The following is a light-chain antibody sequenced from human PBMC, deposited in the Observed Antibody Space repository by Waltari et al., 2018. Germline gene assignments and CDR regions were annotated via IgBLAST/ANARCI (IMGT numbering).Light chain of an antibody. CDR1: QGVSSN. J-gene: IGKJ1*01. CDR2: GAS. Sequence: ERVMTQSPATLSVSPGDRATLSCRASQGVSSNLAWYQQKPGQAPRLLIYGASTRATGIPARFSGSGSGTEFTLTISSLQSEDFAFYYCQQYNNWPRTFGQGTKVEIK. V-gene: IGKV3-15*01. CDR3: QQYNNWPRT.